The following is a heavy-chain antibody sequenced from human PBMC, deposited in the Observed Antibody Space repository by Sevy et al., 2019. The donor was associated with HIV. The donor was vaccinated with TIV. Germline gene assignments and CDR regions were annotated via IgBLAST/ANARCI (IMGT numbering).Heavy chain of an antibody. J-gene: IGHJ4*02. CDR1: GFVFEDYG. D-gene: IGHD2-21*02. V-gene: IGHV3-20*04. Sequence: GGSLRLSCAASGFVFEDYGMNWVRQAPGKGLECVSGINWNGGSTGYADSVKGRFTISRDNAKNSLYLQMNSLGAEDTAIYYCAGERSCGGACYYFDTWGQGALVTVSS. CDR3: AGERSCGGACYYFDT. CDR2: INWNGGST.